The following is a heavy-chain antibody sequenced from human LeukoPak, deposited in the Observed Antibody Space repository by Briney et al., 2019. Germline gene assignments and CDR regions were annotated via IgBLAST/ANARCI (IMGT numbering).Heavy chain of an antibody. CDR3: ARGPGFVTRSYDFDY. CDR1: GGSISGHY. Sequence: SETLSLTCTVSGGSISGHYWSWIRQPPGKGLEWIGYIYYSGSTNYNPSLKSRVTISVDTSKNQFSLKLSSVTAADTAVYYCARGPGFVTRSYDFDYWGQGTLVTVSS. J-gene: IGHJ4*02. V-gene: IGHV4-59*11. CDR2: IYYSGST. D-gene: IGHD1-26*01.